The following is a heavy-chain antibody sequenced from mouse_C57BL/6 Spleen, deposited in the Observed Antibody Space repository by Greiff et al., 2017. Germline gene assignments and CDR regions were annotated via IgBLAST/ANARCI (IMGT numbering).Heavy chain of an antibody. CDR2: IRLKSDNYAT. D-gene: IGHD3-3*01. Sequence: EVKLMESGGGLVQPGGSMKLSCVASGFTFSNYWMNWVRQSPEKGLEWVAQIRLKSDNYATHYTESVKGRFTISRDDSKSSVYLQMNNLRAEDTGIYYCAGGGCPYWGQGTLVTVSA. CDR3: AGGGCPY. V-gene: IGHV6-3*01. CDR1: GFTFSNYW. J-gene: IGHJ3*01.